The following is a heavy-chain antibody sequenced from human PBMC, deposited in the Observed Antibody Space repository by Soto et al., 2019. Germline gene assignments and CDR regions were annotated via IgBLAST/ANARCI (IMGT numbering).Heavy chain of an antibody. CDR3: ARGHTAMVIDYFDY. J-gene: IGHJ4*02. V-gene: IGHV4-34*01. CDR2: INHSGST. D-gene: IGHD5-18*01. CDR1: GGSFSGYY. Sequence: PSETLSLTCAVYGGSFSGYYWSWIRQPPGKGLEWIGEINHSGSTNYNPSLKSRVTISVDTSKNQFSLKLSSVTAADTAVYYCARGHTAMVIDYFDYWGQGTLVTVYS.